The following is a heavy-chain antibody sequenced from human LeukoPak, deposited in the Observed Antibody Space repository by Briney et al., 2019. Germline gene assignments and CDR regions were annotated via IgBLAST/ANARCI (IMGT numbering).Heavy chain of an antibody. D-gene: IGHD3-10*01. Sequence: SETLSLTCTVSGGSVSNFYWSWIRQPPGKGLEWIGYIFYSRSTNYNPSLKSRVIISVDTSKNQFSLKLNSVTAADTAVYYCARLQAGVGEFTFDNWGQGTLVTVSS. CDR1: GGSVSNFY. CDR2: IFYSRST. CDR3: ARLQAGVGEFTFDN. J-gene: IGHJ4*02. V-gene: IGHV4-59*08.